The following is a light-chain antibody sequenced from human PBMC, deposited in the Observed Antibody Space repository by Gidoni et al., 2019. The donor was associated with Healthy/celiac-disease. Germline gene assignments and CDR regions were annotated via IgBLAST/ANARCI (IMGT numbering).Light chain of an antibody. CDR3: QSYDSSLSGWV. J-gene: IGLJ3*02. Sequence: QSVLTQPPSVSVAPGQRVTISCTGSSSNIGAGYDVHWYQQLPGTAPKLLSYGNSHRPSGVPDRFSGSKSGTSASLAITGLQAEDEADYYCQSYDSSLSGWVFGGGTKLTVL. CDR1: SSNIGAGYD. CDR2: GNS. V-gene: IGLV1-40*01.